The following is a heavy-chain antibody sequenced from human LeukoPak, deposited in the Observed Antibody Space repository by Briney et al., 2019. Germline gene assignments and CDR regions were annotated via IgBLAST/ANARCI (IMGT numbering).Heavy chain of an antibody. Sequence: PGGTLRLSCAASGFTFSSYSMNWVRQAPGKVLEWVSTTGNSSSYIYYTDSVKGRFTISRDNAKNSLYLQMNSLRAEDTAVYYCAASTKHTAMVDYWGQGTLVTVSS. J-gene: IGHJ4*02. CDR3: AASTKHTAMVDY. V-gene: IGHV3-21*01. CDR2: TGNSSSYI. CDR1: GFTFSSYS. D-gene: IGHD5-18*01.